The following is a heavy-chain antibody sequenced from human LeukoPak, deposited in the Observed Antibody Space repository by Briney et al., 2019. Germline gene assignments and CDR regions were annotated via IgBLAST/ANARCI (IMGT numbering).Heavy chain of an antibody. Sequence: PWGSLRLSCAASGFSFSSYAMSWVRKAPCKGMDWVSSISGSVDNTYYAESVKGRFPISRDNSKTTLFLQMISLRAEDTAVFYCAKRSGYTTGWFFDFWGQGTLVTVSS. J-gene: IGHJ4*02. CDR2: ISGSVDNT. CDR3: AKRSGYTTGWFFDF. V-gene: IGHV3-23*01. D-gene: IGHD6-19*01. CDR1: GFSFSSYA.